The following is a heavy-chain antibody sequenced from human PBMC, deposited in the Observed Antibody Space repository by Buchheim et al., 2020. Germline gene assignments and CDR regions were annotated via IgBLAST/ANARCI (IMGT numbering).Heavy chain of an antibody. CDR1: GYTFTSYD. J-gene: IGHJ6*02. V-gene: IGHV1-8*01. D-gene: IGHD2-2*01. CDR2: MNPNSGNT. CDR3: ARDPARGSSTSYYYYYGMDV. Sequence: QVQLVQSGAEVKKPGASVKVSCKASGYTFTSYDINWVRQATGQGLEWMGWMNPNSGNTGYAQKFQGRVTITADKSTSTAYMELSSLRSEDTAVYYCARDPARGSSTSYYYYYGMDVWGQGTT.